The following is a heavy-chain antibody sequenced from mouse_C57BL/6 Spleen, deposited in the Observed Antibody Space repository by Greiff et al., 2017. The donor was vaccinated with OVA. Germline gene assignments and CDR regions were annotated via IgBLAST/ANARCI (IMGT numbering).Heavy chain of an antibody. CDR3: ARGYYYGSGDAMDY. CDR1: GYTFTSYW. V-gene: IGHV1-55*01. CDR2: IYPGSGST. J-gene: IGHJ4*01. Sequence: QVQLQQPGAELVKPGASVKMSCKASGYTFTSYWITWVKQRPGQSLEWIGDIYPGSGSTNYNEKFKSKATLTVDTSSSTAYMQLSSLTSEDSAVYYCARGYYYGSGDAMDYWGQGTSVTVSS. D-gene: IGHD1-1*01.